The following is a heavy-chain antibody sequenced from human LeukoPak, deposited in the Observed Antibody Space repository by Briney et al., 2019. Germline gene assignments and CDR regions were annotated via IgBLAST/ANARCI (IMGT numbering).Heavy chain of an antibody. J-gene: IGHJ5*02. CDR1: GGSISISNYF. CDR3: ARQAGRSSWPSVQPSNWIDP. Sequence: SETLSLTCTVSGGSISISNYFWGWIRQPPGKGLEWIGIIYHSGRTYYNPSLESRVTISVDTPKKQFSVKLSSVTAADTAVYYCARQAGRSSWPSVQPSNWIDPWGQGTLVTVSS. V-gene: IGHV4-39*01. D-gene: IGHD6-13*01. CDR2: IYHSGRT.